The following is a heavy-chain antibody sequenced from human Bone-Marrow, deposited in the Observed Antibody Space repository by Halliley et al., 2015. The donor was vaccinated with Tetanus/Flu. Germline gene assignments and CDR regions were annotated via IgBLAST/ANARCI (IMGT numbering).Heavy chain of an antibody. CDR2: IWYDGSKK. V-gene: IGHV3-33*01. CDR1: GFIFSSYA. Sequence: SGFIFSSYAMHWVRQAPGKGLEWVAVIWYDGSKKYCGDSVKGRFTISRDDSKNTMSLLMSSLRVEDTAVYYCARMGPHELGYYFDHWGQGTLVTVSS. D-gene: IGHD7-27*01. CDR3: ARMGPHELGYYFDH. J-gene: IGHJ4*02.